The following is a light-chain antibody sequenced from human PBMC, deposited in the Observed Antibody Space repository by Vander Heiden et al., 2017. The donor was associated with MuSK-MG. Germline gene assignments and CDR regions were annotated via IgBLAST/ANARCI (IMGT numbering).Light chain of an antibody. J-gene: IGLJ3*02. CDR3: GAWDSSLSAVV. CDR1: RSNIGTNY. CDR2: DNN. Sequence: QSVLTHPPSVSAAPGQTVTISCSGSRSNIGTNYISWYQHLPGTAPNLLIYDNNERPLGIPDRFSGSKSGTSATLDITGLQTGDEADYYCGAWDSSLSAVVFGGGTKLTVL. V-gene: IGLV1-51*01.